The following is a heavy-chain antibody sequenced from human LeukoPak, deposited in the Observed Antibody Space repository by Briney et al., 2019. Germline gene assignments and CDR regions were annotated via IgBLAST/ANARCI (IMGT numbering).Heavy chain of an antibody. Sequence: ASVKVSCKASGCSFTDHYMHWGRQAPGQGLEWMGWINGKRGDTNYAQNFQDRVTTTRDTSTSTVYMELSRLTVDDTAVYYCAREHDWGVDYWGQGTLVTVSS. CDR3: AREHDWGVDY. D-gene: IGHD7-27*01. J-gene: IGHJ4*02. CDR1: GCSFTDHY. CDR2: INGKRGDT. V-gene: IGHV1-2*02.